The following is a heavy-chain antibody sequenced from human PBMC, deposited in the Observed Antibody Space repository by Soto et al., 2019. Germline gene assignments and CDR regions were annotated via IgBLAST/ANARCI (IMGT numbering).Heavy chain of an antibody. CDR2: INPSGGST. Sequence: QVQLVQSGAEVKKPGASVKVSCKASGYTFTSYSMHWVRHAPGQGLEWMGIINPSGGSTIYAQKSQGRVTMTRDTAPSTVYMELSSLRSEDTAVYYCARTPKEAWFGELSLDYWGQGTLVTVSS. J-gene: IGHJ4*02. CDR1: GYTFTSYS. V-gene: IGHV1-46*01. D-gene: IGHD3-10*01. CDR3: ARTPKEAWFGELSLDY.